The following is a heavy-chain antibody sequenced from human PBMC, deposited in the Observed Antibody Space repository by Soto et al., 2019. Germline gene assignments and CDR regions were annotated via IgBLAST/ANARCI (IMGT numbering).Heavy chain of an antibody. V-gene: IGHV1-69*13. CDR3: ARQSGGSGSKYPEEYYYYGMDV. CDR1: GGTFSSYA. Sequence: ASVKVSCKASGGTFSSYAISWVRQAPGQGLEWMGGIIPIFGTANYAQKFQGRVTITADESTSTAYMELSSLRSEDTAVYYCARQSGGSGSKYPEEYYYYGMDVWGQGTTVTVSS. J-gene: IGHJ6*02. CDR2: IIPIFGTA. D-gene: IGHD3-10*01.